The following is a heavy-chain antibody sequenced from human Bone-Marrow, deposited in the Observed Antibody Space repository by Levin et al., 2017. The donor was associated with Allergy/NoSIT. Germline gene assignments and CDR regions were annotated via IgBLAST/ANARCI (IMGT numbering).Heavy chain of an antibody. CDR1: GFIFSDFY. Sequence: GESLKISCAASGFIFSDFYMSWIRQAPGKGLEWVSYISSSGHTIYYADSVKGRFTISRDNAKNSLYLQMNGLRGDDTAVYYCASGLTEYYDSSGYYQHWGQGTLVTVSS. CDR2: ISSSGHTI. D-gene: IGHD3-22*01. CDR3: ASGLTEYYDSSGYYQH. V-gene: IGHV3-11*01. J-gene: IGHJ4*02.